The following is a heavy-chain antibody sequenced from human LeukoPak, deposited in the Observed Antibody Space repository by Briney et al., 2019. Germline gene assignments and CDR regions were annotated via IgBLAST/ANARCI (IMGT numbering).Heavy chain of an antibody. D-gene: IGHD6-13*01. V-gene: IGHV4-4*07. J-gene: IGHJ4*02. CDR3: AREGPTLVRYSSSWYFDY. CDR1: GGSISSYY. Sequence: SETLSLTCTVSGGSISSYYWSWTRQPAGKGLEWVERIYTSGSTNYNPSLKSRVTMSVDTSKNQFSLKLSTVTAADTAVYYYAREGPTLVRYSSSWYFDYWGQGTLVTVSS. CDR2: IYTSGST.